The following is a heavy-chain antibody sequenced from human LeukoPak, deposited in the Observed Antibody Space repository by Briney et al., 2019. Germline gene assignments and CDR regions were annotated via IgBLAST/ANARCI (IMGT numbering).Heavy chain of an antibody. Sequence: GGSLRLSCAASGFTFSSRWMHWVRQAPGKELVWVSHVNSDESSTNYADSVKGRFTISRDNTKNTLYLQMNSLRAEDTAVYYCASDDSYAFDIWGQGTMVTVSS. CDR3: ASDDSYAFDI. V-gene: IGHV3-74*01. CDR2: VNSDESST. CDR1: GFTFSSRW. D-gene: IGHD2-21*01. J-gene: IGHJ3*02.